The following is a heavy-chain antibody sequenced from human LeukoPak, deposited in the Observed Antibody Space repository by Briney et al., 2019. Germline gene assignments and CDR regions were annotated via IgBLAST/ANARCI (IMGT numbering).Heavy chain of an antibody. D-gene: IGHD2-2*01. V-gene: IGHV1-18*01. CDR2: ISAYIGNA. Sequence: ASVKVCCNASGHTFTSYGISWVLQAPGQGLEWMGWISAYIGNANYAPKLQGRVTMSTDTSTSPAYMDLRGLTSDDTAIYYCATALVVPAPTRFDPWAQGTLVSVPS. J-gene: IGHJ5*02. CDR1: GHTFTSYG. CDR3: ATALVVPAPTRFDP.